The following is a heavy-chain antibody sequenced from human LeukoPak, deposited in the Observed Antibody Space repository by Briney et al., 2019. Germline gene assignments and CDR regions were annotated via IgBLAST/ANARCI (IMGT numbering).Heavy chain of an antibody. CDR2: ISTYTDNT. V-gene: IGHV1-18*01. Sequence: ASVKVSCKASGYTFTSYDISWVRQAPGKGLEWMGWISTYTDNTHYAQKLQGRVTMTTDTSTSTVYMELKSLRSDDTAVYYCARIQSRIIAARPGNPAFDYWGRGTLVTVSS. D-gene: IGHD6-6*01. CDR3: ARIQSRIIAARPGNPAFDY. J-gene: IGHJ4*02. CDR1: GYTFTSYD.